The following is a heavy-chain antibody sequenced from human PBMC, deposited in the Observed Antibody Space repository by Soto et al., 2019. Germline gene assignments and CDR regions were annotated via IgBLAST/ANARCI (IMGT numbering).Heavy chain of an antibody. Sequence: GASVKVSCKASGYNFAGFYMHWVRQAPGQGLEWMGWINPNNGDTKYAQKFQGRVTMTRDASISTAYMELSRLRSDDTAMYYCARARTDYYDSSAYYVWGQGTKVTFSS. CDR2: INPNNGDT. V-gene: IGHV1-2*02. CDR3: ARARTDYYDSSAYYV. J-gene: IGHJ6*02. CDR1: GYNFAGFY. D-gene: IGHD3-10*01.